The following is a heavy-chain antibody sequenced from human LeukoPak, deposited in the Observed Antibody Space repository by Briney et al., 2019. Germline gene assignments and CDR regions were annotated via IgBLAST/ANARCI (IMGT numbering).Heavy chain of an antibody. Sequence: GRSLRLSCAASGFTFSSYGMHWVRQAPGKGLEWVAVISYDGSNKYYPDSVKGRFTISRDNSNNTLYLQMDSLRVEDTALYYCAKRLLNSGSWWTLEFWGRGTLVTVTS. V-gene: IGHV3-30-3*02. CDR3: AKRLLNSGSWWTLEF. J-gene: IGHJ4*02. D-gene: IGHD6-13*01. CDR2: ISYDGSNK. CDR1: GFTFSSYG.